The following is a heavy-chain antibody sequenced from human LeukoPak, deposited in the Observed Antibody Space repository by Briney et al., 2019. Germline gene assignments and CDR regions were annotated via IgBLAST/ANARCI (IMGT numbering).Heavy chain of an antibody. CDR3: AKSYYDSSGYDYFDY. D-gene: IGHD3-22*01. V-gene: IGHV3-33*06. CDR2: IWYDGSNK. J-gene: IGHJ4*02. CDR1: GFTFSSSA. Sequence: SLRLSCAASGFTFSSSAMHWVRQAPGKGLEWVAVIWYDGSNKYYADSVKGRFTISRDNSKNTLYLQMNSLRAEDTAVYYCAKSYYDSSGYDYFDYWGQGTLVTVSS.